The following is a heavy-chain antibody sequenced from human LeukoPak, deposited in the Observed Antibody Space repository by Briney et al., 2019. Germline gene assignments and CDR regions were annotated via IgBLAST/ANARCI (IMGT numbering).Heavy chain of an antibody. CDR2: INPNSGGT. CDR1: GYTLTGYY. V-gene: IGHV1-2*06. J-gene: IGHJ6*02. D-gene: IGHD3-9*01. CDR3: ARDWASYDIHPSYYYGMDV. Sequence: ASVKVSCKASGYTLTGYYMHWVRQAPGQGLEWMGRINPNSGGTNYAQRFQGRVTMTRDTSISTAYMELSRLRSDDTAVYYCARDWASYDIHPSYYYGMDVWGQGTTVTVSS.